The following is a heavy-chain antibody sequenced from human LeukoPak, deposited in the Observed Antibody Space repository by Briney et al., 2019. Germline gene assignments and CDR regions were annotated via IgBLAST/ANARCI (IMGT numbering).Heavy chain of an antibody. D-gene: IGHD2-2*01. Sequence: PGGSLRLPCAASGFTFSNYAMSWVRQAPGKGLEWVSTISGSGSSTYFSDSVKGRFIISRDNSENTLYLQMNSLRAEDTAVFYCATDMLGYCTSTSCDNYWGPGILVTVSS. J-gene: IGHJ4*02. V-gene: IGHV3-23*01. CDR2: ISGSGSST. CDR3: ATDMLGYCTSTSCDNY. CDR1: GFTFSNYA.